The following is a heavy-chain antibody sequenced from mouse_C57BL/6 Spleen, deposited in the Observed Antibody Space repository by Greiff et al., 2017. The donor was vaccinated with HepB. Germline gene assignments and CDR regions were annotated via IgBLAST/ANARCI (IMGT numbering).Heavy chain of an antibody. D-gene: IGHD1-1*01. CDR1: GYAFSSSW. J-gene: IGHJ2*01. CDR2: IYPGDGDT. Sequence: QVQLKQSGPELVKPGASVKISCKASGYAFSSSWMNWVKQRPGKGLEWIGRIYPGDGDTNYNGKFKGKATLTADKSSSTAYMQLSSLTSEDSAVYFCARSPVYYGSGGNFDYWGQGTTLTVSS. V-gene: IGHV1-82*01. CDR3: ARSPVYYGSGGNFDY.